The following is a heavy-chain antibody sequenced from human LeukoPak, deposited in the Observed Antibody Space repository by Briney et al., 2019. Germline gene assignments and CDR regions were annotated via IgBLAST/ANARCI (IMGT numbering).Heavy chain of an antibody. D-gene: IGHD3-10*01. V-gene: IGHV1-69*05. J-gene: IGHJ4*02. CDR3: GTRYYGSGADY. CDR2: IIPIFGTA. CDR1: GGTFSSYA. Sequence: SVKVSCKASGGTFSSYAISWVRQAPGQGLEWTGRIIPIFGTANYAQKFQGRVTITTDESTSTAYMELSSLRSEDTAVYYCGTRYYGSGADYWGQGALVTVSS.